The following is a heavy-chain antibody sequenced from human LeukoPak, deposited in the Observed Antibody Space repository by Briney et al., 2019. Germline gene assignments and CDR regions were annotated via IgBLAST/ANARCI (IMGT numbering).Heavy chain of an antibody. D-gene: IGHD4/OR15-4a*01. CDR2: IYHSGST. CDR1: GYTISSAYY. CDR3: ARDGLGYGAWAFDI. Sequence: SETLSLTCTVSGYTISSAYYWGWIRQPPGKGLEWIGSIYHSGSTYYSPSLKSRVTISVDTSKNQFSLKLSSVTAVDTAVYYCARDGLGYGAWAFDIWGQGTMVTVSS. J-gene: IGHJ3*02. V-gene: IGHV4-38-2*02.